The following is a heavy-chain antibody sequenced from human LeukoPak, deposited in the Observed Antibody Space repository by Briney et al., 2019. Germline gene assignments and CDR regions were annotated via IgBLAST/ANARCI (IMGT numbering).Heavy chain of an antibody. CDR3: ARAKAAAGIDYFDY. D-gene: IGHD6-13*01. Sequence: SETLSLTCTVSGXSNSDYYGNWIRQPPGKGLEWIGYIYYSGSTNYNPSLNSRVTISVDTSKNQFSLKLSSVTAADTAVYYCARAKAAAGIDYFDYWGQGTLVTVSS. J-gene: IGHJ4*02. CDR1: GXSNSDYY. CDR2: IYYSGST. V-gene: IGHV4-59*13.